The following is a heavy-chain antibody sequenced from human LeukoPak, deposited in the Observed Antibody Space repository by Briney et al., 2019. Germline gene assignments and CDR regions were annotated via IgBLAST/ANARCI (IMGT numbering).Heavy chain of an antibody. Sequence: GGSLRLSCAASGYTFSSYAMSWVRQAPGKGLEWVSAISGSGGSTYYADSVKGRFTISRDNSKNTLYLQTNSLRAEDTAVYYCAKKGPGVRGVIYPGDYWGQGTLVTVSS. J-gene: IGHJ4*02. CDR2: ISGSGGST. D-gene: IGHD3-10*01. CDR3: AKKGPGVRGVIYPGDY. CDR1: GYTFSSYA. V-gene: IGHV3-23*01.